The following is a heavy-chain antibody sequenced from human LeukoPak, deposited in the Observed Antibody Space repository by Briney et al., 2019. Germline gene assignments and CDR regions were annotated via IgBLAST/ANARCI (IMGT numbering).Heavy chain of an antibody. CDR1: GFTVSTYS. CDR3: AKDGLVWFGELN. J-gene: IGHJ4*02. CDR2: FSSGGRT. Sequence: GGSLRLSCAASGFTVSTYSMSWVRQAPGKGLEWVATFSSGGRTSYADSVKGRFTISRDNSKNTLYLQMNSLRAEDTAVYYCAKDGLVWFGELNWGQGTLVTVSS. D-gene: IGHD3-10*01. V-gene: IGHV3-53*01.